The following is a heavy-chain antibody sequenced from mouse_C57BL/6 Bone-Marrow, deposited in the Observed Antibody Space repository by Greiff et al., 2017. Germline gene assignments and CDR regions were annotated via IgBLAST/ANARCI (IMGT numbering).Heavy chain of an antibody. V-gene: IGHV5-6*02. J-gene: IGHJ4*01. CDR2: FSSGGSYT. CDR3: ARRDYYAMDY. CDR1: GFTFSSYG. Sequence: EVMLVESGGDLVKPGGSLKLSCAASGFTFSSYGMSWVRQTPDKRLEWVATFSSGGSYTYYPDSVKGRFTISRDNAKNTLYLEMRRLKSEDTDMYYCARRDYYAMDYWGQGTSVTVSS.